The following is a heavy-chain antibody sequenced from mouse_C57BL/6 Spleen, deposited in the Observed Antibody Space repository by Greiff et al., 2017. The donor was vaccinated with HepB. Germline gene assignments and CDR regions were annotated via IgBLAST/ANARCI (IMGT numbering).Heavy chain of an antibody. J-gene: IGHJ4*01. CDR2: IDPSDSYT. Sequence: QVQLQQPGAELVMPGASVKLSCKASGYTFTSYWMHWVKQRPGQGLEWIGEIDPSDSYTNYNQKFKGKSTLTVDKSSSTAYMQLSSLTSEDSAVYYCARGTLPYAMDYWGQGTSVTVSS. V-gene: IGHV1-69*01. CDR1: GYTFTSYW. D-gene: IGHD3-3*01. CDR3: ARGTLPYAMDY.